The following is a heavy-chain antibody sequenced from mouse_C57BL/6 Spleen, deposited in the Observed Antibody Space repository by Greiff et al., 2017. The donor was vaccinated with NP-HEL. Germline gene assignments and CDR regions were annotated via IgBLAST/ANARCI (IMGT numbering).Heavy chain of an antibody. CDR2: IWSGGST. Sequence: VQLVESGPGLVQPSQSLSITCTVSGFSLTSYGVHWVRQSPGKGLEWLGVIWSGGSTDYNAAFMSRLSITKDNSKSQVYFKLNSLQADDTAIYYCANYGDSSSYFDYWGQGTTLTVSS. V-gene: IGHV2-5*01. J-gene: IGHJ2*01. CDR3: ANYGDSSSYFDY. D-gene: IGHD1-1*01. CDR1: GFSLTSYG.